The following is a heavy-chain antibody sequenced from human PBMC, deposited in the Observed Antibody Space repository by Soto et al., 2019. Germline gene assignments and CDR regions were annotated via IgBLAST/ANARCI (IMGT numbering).Heavy chain of an antibody. D-gene: IGHD3-10*01. J-gene: IGHJ6*04. CDR3: ARGRSHTMVRGVGMDV. CDR2: INHSGST. Sequence: TSETLSLTCAVYGGSFSGYYWSWIRQPPGKGLEWIGEINHSGSTNYNPSLKSRVTISVDTSKNQFSLKLSSVTAADTAVYYCARGRSHTMVRGVGMDVWGKGTTVTVSS. V-gene: IGHV4-34*01. CDR1: GGSFSGYY.